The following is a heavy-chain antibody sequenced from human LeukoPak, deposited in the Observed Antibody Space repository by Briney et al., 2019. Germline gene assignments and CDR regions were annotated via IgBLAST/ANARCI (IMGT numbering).Heavy chain of an antibody. D-gene: IGHD3-16*02. CDR3: ASPYAWGSYRPDAFDI. CDR1: GGTFSSYA. Sequence: ASVKVSCKASGGTFSSYAISWVRQAPGQGLEWMGGIIPIFGTANYAQKFQGRVTITADESTSTAYMELSSLRSEDTAVYYCASPYAWGSYRPDAFDIWGQGTMVTVSS. CDR2: IIPIFGTA. J-gene: IGHJ3*02. V-gene: IGHV1-69*13.